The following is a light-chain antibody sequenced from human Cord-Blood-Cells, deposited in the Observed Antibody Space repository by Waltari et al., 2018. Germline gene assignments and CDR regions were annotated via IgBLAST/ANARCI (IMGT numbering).Light chain of an antibody. CDR3: QSYDSSLSGSV. J-gene: IGLJ2*01. V-gene: IGLV1-40*01. CDR1: SPNIGAGYD. CDR2: GNS. Sequence: QSVLTQPPSVSGAPGQRGTISCTGSSPNIGAGYDCHWYQQLPGTAPKPLIYGNSNRPSGVPDRFSGSKSGTSASLAITGLQAEDEADYYCQSYDSSLSGSVFGGGTKLTVL.